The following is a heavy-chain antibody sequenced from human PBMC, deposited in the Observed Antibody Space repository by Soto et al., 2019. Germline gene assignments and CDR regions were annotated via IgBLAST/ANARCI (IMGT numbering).Heavy chain of an antibody. V-gene: IGHV4-59*08. D-gene: IGHD6-13*01. J-gene: IGHJ6*03. CDR3: ARQTRSIAAAGSQVNDYYYMDV. CDR1: GGSISSYY. CDR2: IYYSGRT. Sequence: QVQLQESGPGLVKPSETLSLTCTVSGGSISSYYWSWIRQPPGKGLEWIGYIYYSGRTKYNPSHKRRVTIPVDASNNECALQLSSLAAADAAVYYCARQTRSIAAAGSQVNDYYYMDVWGKGTTVTVCS.